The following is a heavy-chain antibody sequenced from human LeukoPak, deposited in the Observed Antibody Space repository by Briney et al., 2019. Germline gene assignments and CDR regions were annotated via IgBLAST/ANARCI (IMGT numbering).Heavy chain of an antibody. CDR2: IYYSGTT. CDR1: GDSISSGGYF. V-gene: IGHV4-31*03. D-gene: IGHD2-15*01. CDR3: ARSLIRYCSSGTCSSFDY. J-gene: IGHJ4*02. Sequence: PSQTLSLTCTVSGDSISSGGYFWTWIRQHPGKGLEWIGYIYYSGTTYYNPSLKSRVTISVDTSKNQSSLSLSSVNAADTAVYYCARSLIRYCSSGTCSSFDYWGQGTLVTVSS.